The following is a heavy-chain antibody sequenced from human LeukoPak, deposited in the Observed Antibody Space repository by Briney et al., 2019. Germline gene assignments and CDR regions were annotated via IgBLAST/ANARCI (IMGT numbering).Heavy chain of an antibody. J-gene: IGHJ4*02. CDR3: ARDGGTARLYDY. CDR2: IYYSGST. Sequence: SETLSLTCTVSGGSISSYYWSWIRQPPGKGLEWTGYIYYSGSTNYNPSLKSRVTISVDTSKNQFSLKLSSVTAADTAVYYCARDGGTARLYDYWGQGTLVTVSS. D-gene: IGHD2-8*01. V-gene: IGHV4-59*01. CDR1: GGSISSYY.